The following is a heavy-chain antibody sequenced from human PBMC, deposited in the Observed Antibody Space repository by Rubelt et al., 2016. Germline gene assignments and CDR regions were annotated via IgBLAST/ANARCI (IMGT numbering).Heavy chain of an antibody. CDR1: GGSISSYY. D-gene: IGHD6-19*01. CDR2: IYYSGST. J-gene: IGHJ4*02. CDR3: ARGGGSSGWYRYDD. Sequence: QVQLQESGPGLVKPSETLSLTCTVSGGSISSYYWTWIRQPPGQGLEWIGYIYYSGSTNYNPSLKRRVTISVDTSKTQFSRKLRAVTAADTAVYYWARGGGSSGWYRYDDWGQGTLVTVSS. V-gene: IGHV4-59*01.